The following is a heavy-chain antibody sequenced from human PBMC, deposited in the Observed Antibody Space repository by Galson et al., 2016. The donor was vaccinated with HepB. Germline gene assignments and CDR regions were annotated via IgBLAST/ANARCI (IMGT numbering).Heavy chain of an antibody. Sequence: SETLSLTCSVSGVSVDSGDYYWIWIRQSPGKGLEWIGYIYYSGTINYNPSLKSRVSISLDTSKNQFSLNLSSVTAADTAVYYCERETEFRPITIVGDAFDFWGQGKTVIVSS. J-gene: IGHJ3*01. CDR2: IYYSGTI. D-gene: IGHD3-9*01. CDR3: ERETEFRPITIVGDAFDF. V-gene: IGHV4-61*08. CDR1: GVSVDSGDYY.